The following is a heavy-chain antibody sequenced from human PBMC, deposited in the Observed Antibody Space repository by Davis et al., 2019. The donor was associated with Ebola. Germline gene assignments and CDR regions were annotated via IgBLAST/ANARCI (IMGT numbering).Heavy chain of an antibody. V-gene: IGHV3-30*18. Sequence: PGGSLRLSCAASGFTFNHYGMHWVRQAPGKGLEWVAVVSFDGNSKFSADSVKGRFTISRDNSKNTLYLQMDSLRIEDTAVYYCAKDQTAYVSSCFDDWGQGTLVTVSS. J-gene: IGHJ5*02. CDR2: VSFDGNSK. CDR3: AKDQTAYVSSCFDD. D-gene: IGHD3-16*01. CDR1: GFTFNHYG.